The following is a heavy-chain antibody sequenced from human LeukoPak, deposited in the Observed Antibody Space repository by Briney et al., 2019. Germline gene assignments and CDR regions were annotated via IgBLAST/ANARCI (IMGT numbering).Heavy chain of an antibody. CDR3: ARFAAAGII. D-gene: IGHD6-13*01. J-gene: IGHJ4*02. V-gene: IGHV4-39*07. CDR2: IYYSGST. CDR1: GGSISSSSYY. Sequence: PSETLSLTCTVSGGSISSSSYYWGWIRQPPGKGLEWIGSIYYSGSTYYNPSLKSRVTISVDTSKNQFSLKLSSVTAADTAVYYCARFAAAGIIWGQGTLVTVSS.